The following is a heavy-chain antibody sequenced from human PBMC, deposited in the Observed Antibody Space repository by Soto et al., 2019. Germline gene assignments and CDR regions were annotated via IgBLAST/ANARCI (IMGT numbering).Heavy chain of an antibody. CDR2: ISAYNGNT. D-gene: IGHD3-10*01. CDR3: ATNYLFYYGSGNTNYYGMDV. CDR1: GYTFTSYG. Sequence: QVQLVQSGAEVKKPGASVKVSCKASGYTFTSYGISWVRQAPGQGLEWMGWISAYNGNTNYAQKLQGRVTMTTDTPTSTAYMELRSLGSDDTAVYYCATNYLFYYGSGNTNYYGMDVWGQGTTVTVSS. V-gene: IGHV1-18*01. J-gene: IGHJ6*02.